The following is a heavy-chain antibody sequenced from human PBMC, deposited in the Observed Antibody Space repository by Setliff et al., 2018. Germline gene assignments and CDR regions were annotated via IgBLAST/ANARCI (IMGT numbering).Heavy chain of an antibody. J-gene: IGHJ6*03. CDR3: AREDGPNYYYYYMDI. V-gene: IGHV4-39*02. CDR1: NGSISSGNYF. Sequence: SETLSLTCTVSNGSISSGNYFWGWIRQPPGKGLEWMGSIFYTGSTYYSPSLKSRVTMSIDTSKNQFSLNLNSVTAADTAVYYCAREDGPNYYYYYMDIWGKGTTVTVSS. CDR2: IFYTGST. D-gene: IGHD2-8*01.